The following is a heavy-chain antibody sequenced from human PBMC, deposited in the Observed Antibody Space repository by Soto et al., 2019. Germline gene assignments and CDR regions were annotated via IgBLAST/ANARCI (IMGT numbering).Heavy chain of an antibody. CDR2: NSSSSSTL. Sequence: EVQLVESGGGLVQPGGALRLACAASGLTFSSYSMNWVRQAPGKGLEWVSYNSSSSSTLYYADCVKGRFTISRANAKNSLYLQMNSLRDEDTAVYYCASVRTVTTHCIDYWGQGTLVTVSS. D-gene: IGHD4-17*01. V-gene: IGHV3-48*02. CDR3: ASVRTVTTHCIDY. J-gene: IGHJ4*02. CDR1: GLTFSSYS.